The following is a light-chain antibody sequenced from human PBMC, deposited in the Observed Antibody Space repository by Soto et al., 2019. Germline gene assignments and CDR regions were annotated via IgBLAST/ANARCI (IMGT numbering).Light chain of an antibody. J-gene: IGKJ1*01. Sequence: DIQMTQSPSSLSASIGDRVTITCRASQTISNYLNWYQQKSGKAPNVLISTASTLQSGVPPRFSGSASGADFTLTISSLQPEDFATYDCQQSYSPPWTFGQGTKVEIK. CDR2: TAS. CDR3: QQSYSPPWT. CDR1: QTISNY. V-gene: IGKV1-39*01.